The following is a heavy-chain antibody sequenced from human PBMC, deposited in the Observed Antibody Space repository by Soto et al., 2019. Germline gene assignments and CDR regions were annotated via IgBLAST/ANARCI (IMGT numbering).Heavy chain of an antibody. V-gene: IGHV4-30-4*01. D-gene: IGHD3-3*01. CDR2: IYYSRST. CDR3: ARGITRFGVVDYWFDP. J-gene: IGHJ5*02. CDR1: GGYISSGGYY. Sequence: SETLCLTCTVSGGYISSGGYYWSWIRQPPGKGLEWIGYIYYSRSTYYNPSLKSRVTISVDTSKNQFSLKLSSVTAADTAVYYCARGITRFGVVDYWFDPWGQGTLVTVSS.